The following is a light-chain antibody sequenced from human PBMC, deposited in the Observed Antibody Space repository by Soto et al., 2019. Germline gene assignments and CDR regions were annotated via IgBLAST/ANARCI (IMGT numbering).Light chain of an antibody. CDR3: QQYGSSPRT. Sequence: IVLTQSPATLSLSPGDRATHSCRASQSVSSYLAWYQQKPGQAPRLIIYDASSRATGIPHRFSGSGSGTDCTLTISRLEPEDFVVYFCQQYGSSPRTFGQGTKVDIK. CDR1: QSVSSY. V-gene: IGKV3-20*01. J-gene: IGKJ1*01. CDR2: DAS.